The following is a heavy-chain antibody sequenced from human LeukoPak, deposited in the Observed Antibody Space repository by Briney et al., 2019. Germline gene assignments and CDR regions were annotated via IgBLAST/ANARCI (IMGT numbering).Heavy chain of an antibody. J-gene: IGHJ3*02. CDR2: MWSDGSNK. Sequence: PGRSLRLSCVASGFTFSSYAMHWVRQAPGKGLEWVALMWSDGSNKHYADSVKGRFTISRDNSKNTLFLQMNSLRADDTAVYYCAKDSLGGYTYGWGIFDIWGQGTLVTVSS. CDR3: AKDSLGGYTYGWGIFDI. V-gene: IGHV3-33*06. D-gene: IGHD5-18*01. CDR1: GFTFSSYA.